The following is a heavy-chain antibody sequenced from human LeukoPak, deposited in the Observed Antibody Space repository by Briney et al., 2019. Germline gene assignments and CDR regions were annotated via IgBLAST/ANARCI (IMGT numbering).Heavy chain of an antibody. J-gene: IGHJ5*01. V-gene: IGHV3-7*01. Sequence: PGGSLRLSCTASGFTFGDYGLSWVRQAPGKGLEWVANIKRDGNEKNYVDSVKGRFSISRDNAKNSLYLQMDSLRAEDTAVYYCAKEGAYPIITYDSWGQGALVTVSS. CDR1: GFTFGDYG. D-gene: IGHD3-10*01. CDR2: IKRDGNEK. CDR3: AKEGAYPIITYDS.